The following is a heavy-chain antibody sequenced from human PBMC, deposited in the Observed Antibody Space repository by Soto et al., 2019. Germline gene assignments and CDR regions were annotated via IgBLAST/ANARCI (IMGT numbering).Heavy chain of an antibody. J-gene: IGHJ5*02. CDR3: ARGGPTGGSYKYNWSDP. CDR2: ISYSGRT. CDR1: GGSISSGDFY. D-gene: IGHD2-15*01. V-gene: IGHV4-30-4*01. Sequence: SETLSLTCTVSGGSISSGDFYWSWIRQPPGRGLEWIGYISYSGRTYYNTSLKSRVTISVDTSKNQFSLKLNSVTAADTAVYYCARGGPTGGSYKYNWSDPGGQGTLVTVSS.